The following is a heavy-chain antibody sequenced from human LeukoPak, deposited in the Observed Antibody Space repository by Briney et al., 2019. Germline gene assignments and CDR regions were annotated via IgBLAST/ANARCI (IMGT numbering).Heavy chain of an antibody. CDR2: ISYDGSNK. V-gene: IGHV3-30-3*01. J-gene: IGHJ4*02. D-gene: IGHD6-6*01. CDR3: ARFRTQDSSSDY. Sequence: GGSLRLSCAASGFTFSSYAMRWVRQAPGKGLEWMAVISYDGSNKYYADSVKGRLTISRDNSKNTLYLQMNSLRAEDTAVYYCARFRTQDSSSDYWGQGTLVTVSS. CDR1: GFTFSSYA.